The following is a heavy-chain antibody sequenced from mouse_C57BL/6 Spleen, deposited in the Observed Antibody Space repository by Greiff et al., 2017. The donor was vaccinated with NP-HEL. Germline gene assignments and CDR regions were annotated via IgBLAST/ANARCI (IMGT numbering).Heavy chain of an antibody. J-gene: IGHJ2*01. CDR1: GFNIKDDY. D-gene: IGHD2-4*01. CDR3: TTQIYYDYDY. CDR2: FDPENGDT. V-gene: IGHV14-4*01. Sequence: VQLQQSGAELVRPGASVKLSCTASGFNIKDDYMHWVKQRPEQGLEWIGWFDPENGDTEYASKFQGKATITADTSSNTAYLQLSSLTSEDTAVYYCTTQIYYDYDYWGQGTTLTVSS.